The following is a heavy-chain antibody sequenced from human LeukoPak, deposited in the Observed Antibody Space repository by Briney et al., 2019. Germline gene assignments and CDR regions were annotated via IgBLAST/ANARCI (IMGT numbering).Heavy chain of an antibody. J-gene: IGHJ6*03. Sequence: SETLSLTCTVSGYSISTGYYWGWIRQPPGKGLEWSGSIYQSGSTNYNPSLKSRVTIPVDTSKNQFYLRLSSVTAADTAVYYCARLAALRGFYYYMDVWGKGTTVTVSS. CDR3: ARLAALRGFYYYMDV. D-gene: IGHD6-6*01. CDR1: GYSISTGYY. V-gene: IGHV4-38-2*02. CDR2: IYQSGST.